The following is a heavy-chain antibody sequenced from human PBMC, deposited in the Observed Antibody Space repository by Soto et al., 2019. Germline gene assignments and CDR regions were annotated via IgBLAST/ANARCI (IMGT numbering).Heavy chain of an antibody. CDR2: INHSGST. D-gene: IGHD3-16*01. CDR3: ARGPDYALGGVFDY. CDR1: GGSFSGYY. J-gene: IGHJ4*02. V-gene: IGHV4-34*01. Sequence: QVQLQQWGAGLLKPSETLSLTCAVYGGSFSGYYWSWIRQPPGKGLEWIGEINHSGSTNYNPSLKCRVTISVDTSKNQFSLKLSSVTAADTAVYYCARGPDYALGGVFDYWGQGTLVTVSS.